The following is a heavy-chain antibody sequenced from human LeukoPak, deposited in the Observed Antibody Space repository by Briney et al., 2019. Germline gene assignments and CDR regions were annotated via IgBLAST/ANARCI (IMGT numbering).Heavy chain of an antibody. Sequence: GGSLRLSCAASGFTFSSYSMNWVRQAPGKGLEWVSYISSSSSTIYYADSVKGRFTISRDNAKNSLYLQMNSLRAEDTAVYYCARDPRLLVSRVLDVWGQGTTVTVSS. D-gene: IGHD2-15*01. CDR1: GFTFSSYS. CDR3: ARDPRLLVSRVLDV. V-gene: IGHV3-48*04. J-gene: IGHJ6*02. CDR2: ISSSSSTI.